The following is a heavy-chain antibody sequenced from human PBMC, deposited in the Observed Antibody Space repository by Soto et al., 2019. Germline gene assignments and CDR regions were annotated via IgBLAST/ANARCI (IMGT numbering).Heavy chain of an antibody. Sequence: GGSLRLSCAASGFTLTAYAMTWVRQAPGKGLEWVSTIRASGATYYADSVRGRFTISRDNSKNTLYLQMNSLSADDTAVYYCAKGGGLVRRYFDHWGQGTLVTVSS. V-gene: IGHV3-23*01. J-gene: IGHJ4*02. CDR1: GFTLTAYA. CDR3: AKGGGLVRRYFDH. D-gene: IGHD2-8*02. CDR2: IRASGAT.